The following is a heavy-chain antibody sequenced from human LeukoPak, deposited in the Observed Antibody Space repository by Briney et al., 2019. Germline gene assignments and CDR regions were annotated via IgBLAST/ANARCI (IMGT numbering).Heavy chain of an antibody. CDR3: AKGKDGYYYHGVDV. CDR1: GFAFSNYA. CDR2: ISGSGTDT. J-gene: IGHJ6*02. V-gene: IGHV3-23*01. Sequence: GGSLRRSCAASGFAFSNYAMSWVRQAPDKGLEWVSVISGSGTDTYYADSVKGRFTVSRDNSKSILYLQLNSLRADDTATYYCAKGKDGYYYHGVDVWGQGNTVTVSS. D-gene: IGHD5-24*01.